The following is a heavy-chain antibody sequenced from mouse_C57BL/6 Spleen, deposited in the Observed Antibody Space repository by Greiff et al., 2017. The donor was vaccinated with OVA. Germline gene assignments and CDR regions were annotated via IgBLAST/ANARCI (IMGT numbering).Heavy chain of an antibody. J-gene: IGHJ3*01. D-gene: IGHD2-4*01. CDR3: TRWGLP. V-gene: IGHV1-15*01. Sequence: VQLVEPGAELVRPGASVTLSCKASGYTFTDYEMHWVKQTPVHGLEWIGAIDPETGGTAYNQKFKGKAILTADKSSSTAYMELRSLTSEDSAVYYCTRWGLPWGQGTLVTVSA. CDR2: IDPETGGT. CDR1: GYTFTDYE.